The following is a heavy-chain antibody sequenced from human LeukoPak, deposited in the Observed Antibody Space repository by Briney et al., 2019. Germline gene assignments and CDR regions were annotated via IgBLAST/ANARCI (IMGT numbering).Heavy chain of an antibody. J-gene: IGHJ4*02. CDR1: GGSISSYY. CDR2: IYTSGST. CDR3: ARHRVYGHFDY. Sequence: SETLSLTCTVSGGSISSYYWSWIRQPPGKGLEWIGYIYTSGSTNYNPSLKSRVTISVDTSKNQFSLKLSSVTAADSAVYYCARHRVYGHFDYWGQGTLVTVSS. V-gene: IGHV4-4*09. D-gene: IGHD2-8*01.